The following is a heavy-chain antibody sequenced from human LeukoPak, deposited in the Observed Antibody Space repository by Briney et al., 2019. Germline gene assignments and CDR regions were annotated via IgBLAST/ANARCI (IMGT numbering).Heavy chain of an antibody. CDR1: GFTFSNYT. V-gene: IGHV3-66*01. Sequence: PGGSLRLSCAASGFTFSNYTMSWVRQAPGEGLEWVSVIYSGGSTYYADSVKGRFTISRDNSKNTLYLQMNSLRAEDTAVYYCARDIVATNFDCWGQGTLVTVSS. CDR3: ARDIVATNFDC. D-gene: IGHD5-12*01. CDR2: IYSGGST. J-gene: IGHJ4*02.